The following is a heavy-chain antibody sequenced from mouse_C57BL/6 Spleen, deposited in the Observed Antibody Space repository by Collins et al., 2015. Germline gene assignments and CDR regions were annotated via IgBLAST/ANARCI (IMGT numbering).Heavy chain of an antibody. CDR2: ISNGGGST. Sequence: EVKLVESGGGLVQPGGSLKLSCAASGFTFSDYYMYWIRQTPEKRLEWVAYISNGGGSTIFPDTVKGRFTISRDNAKNTLYLQMSRLKSEDTAMYYCARPFQFITTVVGYFDVWGTGTTVTVSS. D-gene: IGHD1-1*01. J-gene: IGHJ1*03. CDR1: GFTFSDYY. V-gene: IGHV5-12*01. CDR3: ARPFQFITTVVGYFDV.